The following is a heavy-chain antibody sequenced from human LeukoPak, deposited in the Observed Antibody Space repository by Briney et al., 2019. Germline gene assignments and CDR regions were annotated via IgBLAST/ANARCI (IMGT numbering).Heavy chain of an antibody. CDR2: MNPNTGDT. J-gene: IGHJ4*02. V-gene: IGHV1-8*01. Sequence: ASVKVSCKASGYAFTRYDINWVRQATGQGLEWMGWMNPNTGDTGYAQNFQGRLTMTRNTSIDTAYMELSGLRSEDTAIYYCTRGSLSGSSRDYWGQGTLVTVSS. D-gene: IGHD1-26*01. CDR3: TRGSLSGSSRDY. CDR1: GYAFTRYD.